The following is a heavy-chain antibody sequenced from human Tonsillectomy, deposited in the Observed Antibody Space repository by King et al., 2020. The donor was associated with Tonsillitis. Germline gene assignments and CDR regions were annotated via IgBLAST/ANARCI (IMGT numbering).Heavy chain of an antibody. CDR2: ISYDGSNK. J-gene: IGHJ5*01. CDR1: GFTFSSYA. Sequence: VQLVESGGGVVQPGRSLRLSCAASGFTFSSYAMHWVRQAPGKGLEWVAVISYDGSNKYYADSVKGRFTISRDNSKNTLYLQMNSLRAEDTAVYYCASPLRNYYGSGSYLPNGFGYWGQGTLVTVSS. D-gene: IGHD3-10*01. V-gene: IGHV3-30-3*01. CDR3: ASPLRNYYGSGSYLPNGFGY.